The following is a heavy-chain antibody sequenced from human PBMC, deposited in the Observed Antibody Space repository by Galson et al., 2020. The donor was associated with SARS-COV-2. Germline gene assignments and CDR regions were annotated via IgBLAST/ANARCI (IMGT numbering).Heavy chain of an antibody. D-gene: IGHD3-3*02. Sequence: GESLKISCAASGFTFSSYSMNWVRQAPGKGLEWVSYISSSSSTIYYADSVKGRFTISRDNAKNSLYLQMNSLRAEDTAVYYCASVLAHFDYWGQGTLVPVPS. CDR1: GFTFSSYS. J-gene: IGHJ4*02. V-gene: IGHV3-48*01. CDR3: ASVLAHFDY. CDR2: ISSSSSTI.